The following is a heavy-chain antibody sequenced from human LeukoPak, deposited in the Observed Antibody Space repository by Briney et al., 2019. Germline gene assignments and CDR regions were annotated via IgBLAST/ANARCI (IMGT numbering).Heavy chain of an antibody. Sequence: SGPTLVKPTQTLTLTCTFSGFSLSTSGVGVGWIRQPPGKALEWLALINWDDDKRYSPSLKSRLTITKDTSKNQVVLIMTNMDPVDTATYYCAHSNPTAYSYDSSGFFFDYWGQGTLVIVSS. CDR1: GFSLSTSGVG. CDR3: AHSNPTAYSYDSSGFFFDY. V-gene: IGHV2-5*02. D-gene: IGHD3-22*01. J-gene: IGHJ4*02. CDR2: INWDDDK.